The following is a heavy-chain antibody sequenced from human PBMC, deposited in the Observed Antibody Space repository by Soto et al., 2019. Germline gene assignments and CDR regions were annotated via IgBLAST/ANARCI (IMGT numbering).Heavy chain of an antibody. CDR3: ARSPSSSWYTPRGMDV. Sequence: SETQSLTSTFSGCNIRSSNWWSWARQPPGKGLEWIGEIYHSGSTNYNPSLKSRVTISVDKSKNQFSLKLSSVTAADTAVYYCARSPSSSWYTPRGMDVWGQGTTVTVSS. CDR2: IYHSGST. J-gene: IGHJ6*02. D-gene: IGHD6-13*01. V-gene: IGHV4-4*02. CDR1: GCNIRSSNW.